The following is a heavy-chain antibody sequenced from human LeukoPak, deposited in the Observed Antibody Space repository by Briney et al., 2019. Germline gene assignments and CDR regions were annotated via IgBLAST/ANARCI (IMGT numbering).Heavy chain of an antibody. D-gene: IGHD6-13*01. Sequence: SETLLHGCAVYVGSFSCYYWSWIRQPPGKGLEWIGEIYHSGNTNYNPSLKSRVTISVDTSKNQFSLKLRSVTAADTAVYYCARTSTGIAPRSIYYGRQETLVTVSS. J-gene: IGHJ4*02. CDR1: VGSFSCYY. CDR3: ARTSTGIAPRSIYY. CDR2: IYHSGNT. V-gene: IGHV4-34*01.